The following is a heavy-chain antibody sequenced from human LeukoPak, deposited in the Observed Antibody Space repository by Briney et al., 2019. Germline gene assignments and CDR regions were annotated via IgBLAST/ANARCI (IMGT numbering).Heavy chain of an antibody. Sequence: PGGSLRLSCAASGFTFSSYGMHWVRQAPGKGLEWVAFIRYDGSNKYYADSVKGRFTISRDNAKNSLYLQMNSLRAEDTAVYYCASPQSSGWLILDYWGQGTLVTVSS. CDR2: IRYDGSNK. D-gene: IGHD6-19*01. CDR3: ASPQSSGWLILDY. J-gene: IGHJ4*02. CDR1: GFTFSSYG. V-gene: IGHV3-30*02.